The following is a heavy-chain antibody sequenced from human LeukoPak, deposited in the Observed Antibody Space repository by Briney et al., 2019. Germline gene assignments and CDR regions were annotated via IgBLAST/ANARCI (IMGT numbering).Heavy chain of an antibody. Sequence: SVKVSCKASGGTFSSYAISWVRQAPGQGLEWMGGIIPIFGTADYAQKFQGRVTITADESTSTAYMELSSLRSEDTAVYYCARGVYSSSWLTGRQYNWFDPWGQGTLVTVSS. CDR1: GGTFSSYA. J-gene: IGHJ5*02. V-gene: IGHV1-69*01. CDR2: IIPIFGTA. CDR3: ARGVYSSSWLTGRQYNWFDP. D-gene: IGHD6-13*01.